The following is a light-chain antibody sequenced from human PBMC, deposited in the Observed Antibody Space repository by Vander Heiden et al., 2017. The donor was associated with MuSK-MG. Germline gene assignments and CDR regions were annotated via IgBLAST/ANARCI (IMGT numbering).Light chain of an antibody. CDR2: WAS. CDR1: QSLLYSVNNKNY. V-gene: IGKV4-1*01. J-gene: IGKJ1*01. Sequence: DTGLTPSPDSLAVSLGERVTINCKSSQSLLYSVNNKNYLAWHQQKPGQPPKLLIYWASTRESGVPERFSGSGSGTDFTLTISSLQAEDVAMYYCQEYYGDTWSCGQGTKVEIK. CDR3: QEYYGDTWS.